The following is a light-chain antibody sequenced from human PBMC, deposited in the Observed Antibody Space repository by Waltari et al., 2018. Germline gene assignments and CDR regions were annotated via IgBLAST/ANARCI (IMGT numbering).Light chain of an antibody. J-gene: IGLJ2*01. V-gene: IGLV1-40*01. CDR2: VNI. Sequence: QSVLTQPPSVSGAPGQRVTISCTGSSSNIGAGYDVHWYQQLPGTAPKLLIYVNINRPSGVPYRFSGSKSGTSASLAITGLQAEDEADFYCQSYDSSLSGVVFGGGTKLTVL. CDR3: QSYDSSLSGVV. CDR1: SSNIGAGYD.